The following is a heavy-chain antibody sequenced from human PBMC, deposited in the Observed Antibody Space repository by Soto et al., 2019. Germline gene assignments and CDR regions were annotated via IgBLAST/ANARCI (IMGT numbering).Heavy chain of an antibody. V-gene: IGHV4-4*02. J-gene: IGHJ6*02. CDR2: IYHSGST. CDR1: GGSISGSNW. Sequence: PSETLSLTCAVSGGSISGSNWLSWVRQPPGKGLEWIGEIYHSGSTNYNPSLKSRVTISVDKSKNQFSLKLSSVTAADTAVYYCARDGRKQQLLGYYYYYGMDVWGQGTTVTVSS. CDR3: ARDGRKQQLLGYYYYYGMDV. D-gene: IGHD6-13*01.